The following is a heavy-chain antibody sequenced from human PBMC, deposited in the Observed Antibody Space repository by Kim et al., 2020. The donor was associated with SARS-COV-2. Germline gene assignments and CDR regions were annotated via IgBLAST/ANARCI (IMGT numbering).Heavy chain of an antibody. D-gene: IGHD1-26*01. CDR3: ARADRGIVGATVYYFDY. V-gene: IGHV1-8*02. CDR1: GYTFTSYD. J-gene: IGHJ4*02. Sequence: ASVKVSCKASGYTFTSYDINWVRQATGQGLEWMGWMNPNSGNTGYAQKFQGRVTMTRNTSISTADMELSSLRSEDTPVYYCARADRGIVGATVYYFDYWGRGTLVTVSS. CDR2: MNPNSGNT.